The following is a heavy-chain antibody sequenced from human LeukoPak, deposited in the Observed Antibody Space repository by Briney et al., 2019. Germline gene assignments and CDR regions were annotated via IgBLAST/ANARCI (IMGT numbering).Heavy chain of an antibody. V-gene: IGHV1-69*06. D-gene: IGHD1-26*01. CDR2: IIPIFGTA. J-gene: IGHJ4*02. CDR1: GYTFTSYG. Sequence: GASVKVSCKASGYTFTSYGISWVRQAPGQGLEWMGGIIPIFGTANYAQKFQGRVTITADKSTSTAYMELSSLRSEDTAVYYCARSLEWELPFDYWGQGTLVTVSS. CDR3: ARSLEWELPFDY.